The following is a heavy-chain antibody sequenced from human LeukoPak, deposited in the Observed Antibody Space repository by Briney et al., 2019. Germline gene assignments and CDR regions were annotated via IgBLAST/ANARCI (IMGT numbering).Heavy chain of an antibody. CDR1: GYTFTGYY. CDR3: ARDQAGYSRGFSSNY. J-gene: IGHJ4*02. V-gene: IGHV1-2*02. D-gene: IGHD6-19*01. CDR2: INPNSGGT. Sequence: ASVKVSCKASGYTFTGYYMHWVRQAPGQGLEWMGWINPNSGGTNYAQKFQGRVTMTRDTSISTAYMELSRLRSDDTAVYYCARDQAGYSRGFSSNYWGQGTLVTVSS.